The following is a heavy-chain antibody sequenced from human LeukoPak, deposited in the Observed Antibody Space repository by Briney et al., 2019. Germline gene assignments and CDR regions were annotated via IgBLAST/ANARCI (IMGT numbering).Heavy chain of an antibody. CDR1: GGSISSSSYY. D-gene: IGHD3-16*02. V-gene: IGHV4-39*01. Sequence: SETLSLTCTVSGGSISSSSYYWGWIRQPPGKGLEWIGIIYYSGSTYYNPSLKSRVTISVDTSKNQFSLKLSSVTAADTAVYYCARPHEGGVITDAFDIWGQGTMVTVSS. J-gene: IGHJ3*02. CDR2: IYYSGST. CDR3: ARPHEGGVITDAFDI.